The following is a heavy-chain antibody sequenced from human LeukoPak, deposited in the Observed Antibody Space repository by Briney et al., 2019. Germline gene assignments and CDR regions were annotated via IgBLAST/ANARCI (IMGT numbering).Heavy chain of an antibody. Sequence: SVKVSCKASGGTFSSYAISWVRQAPGQGLEWMGRIIPILGIANYAQKFQGRVTITADKSTSTAYMELSSLRSGDTAVYYCARDSSDGYPDYWGQGTLVTVSS. CDR3: ARDSSDGYPDY. V-gene: IGHV1-69*04. J-gene: IGHJ4*02. D-gene: IGHD5-12*01. CDR2: IIPILGIA. CDR1: GGTFSSYA.